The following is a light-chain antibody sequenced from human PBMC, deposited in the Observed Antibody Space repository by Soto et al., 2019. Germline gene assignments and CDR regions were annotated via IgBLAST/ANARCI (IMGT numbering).Light chain of an antibody. J-gene: IGLJ1*01. CDR2: ENN. CDR1: SSNIGAGYE. Sequence: QSVLTQPPSLSEAPGQRVTISCTGRSSNIGAGYEAHWYQQVPGTAPKLLIYENNNRPSGVPDRFSGSKSGTSASLAITGLQAEDEAEYYCQSYDSSLSGYVFGTGTKVTVL. V-gene: IGLV1-40*01. CDR3: QSYDSSLSGYV.